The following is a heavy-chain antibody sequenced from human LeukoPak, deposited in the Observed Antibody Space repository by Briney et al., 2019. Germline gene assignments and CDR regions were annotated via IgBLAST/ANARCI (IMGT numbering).Heavy chain of an antibody. V-gene: IGHV4-30-2*01. CDR3: ARAGYGDNDYFDY. D-gene: IGHD4-17*01. CDR2: IYHSGST. J-gene: IGHJ4*02. Sequence: SQTQSLTCAVSGGSISSGGYSWSWIRQPPGKGLEWIGYIYHSGSTYYNTSLKSRVTISVDRSKNQFSLKLSSVTAADTAVYYCARAGYGDNDYFDYWGQGTMVTVSS. CDR1: GGSISSGGYS.